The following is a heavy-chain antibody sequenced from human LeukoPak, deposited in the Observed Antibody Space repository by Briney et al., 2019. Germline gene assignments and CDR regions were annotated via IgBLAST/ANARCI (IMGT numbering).Heavy chain of an antibody. CDR2: IYSGGST. D-gene: IGHD3-22*01. V-gene: IGHV3-53*01. Sequence: PGGSLRLSCAASGFTVSSNYMSWVRQAPGKGLEWVSVIYSGGSTYYADSVTGRFTISRDNSKNTLYLQMNSLRAEDTAVYYCARASYYYDSSGYFWFDPWGQGTLVTVSS. CDR1: GFTVSSNY. CDR3: ARASYYYDSSGYFWFDP. J-gene: IGHJ5*02.